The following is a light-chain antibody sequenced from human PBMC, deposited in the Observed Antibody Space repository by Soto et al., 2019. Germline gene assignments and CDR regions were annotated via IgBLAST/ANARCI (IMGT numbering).Light chain of an antibody. CDR2: DVS. Sequence: QSALTQPASVSGSPGRSITISCTGTSSDVGGYNYVSWYQQHPGKAPKLVIYDVSTRPSGVSNRFSGSKSGNTASLTISGLQAEDEADYYCYSYTSGSTYVFGTGTKVTVL. J-gene: IGLJ1*01. CDR3: YSYTSGSTYV. CDR1: SSDVGGYNY. V-gene: IGLV2-14*01.